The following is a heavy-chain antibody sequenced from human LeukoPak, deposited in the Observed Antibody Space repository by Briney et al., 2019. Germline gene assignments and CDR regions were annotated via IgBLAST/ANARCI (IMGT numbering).Heavy chain of an antibody. Sequence: ASVKFSCKASGYTFTGYYMHWVRQAPGQGLEWMGRINPNSGGTNYAQKFQGRVTMTRDTSISTAYMELSRLRSDDTAVYYCAREKTVDTAFDYWGQGTLVTVSS. CDR1: GYTFTGYY. J-gene: IGHJ4*02. CDR3: AREKTVDTAFDY. CDR2: INPNSGGT. V-gene: IGHV1-2*06. D-gene: IGHD5-18*01.